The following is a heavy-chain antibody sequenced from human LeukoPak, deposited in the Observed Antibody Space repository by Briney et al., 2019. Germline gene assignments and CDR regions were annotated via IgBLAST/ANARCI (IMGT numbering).Heavy chain of an antibody. D-gene: IGHD3-22*01. CDR1: GGSFSGYY. J-gene: IGHJ5*02. Sequence: SETLSLTCAVYGGSFSGYYWSWIRQPPGKGLEWIGEINHSGSTNYNPSLKSRVTISVDTSKNQFSLKLSSVTAEDTAVYYCARDSKAFFGYYDSSGSWGQGTLVTVSS. CDR2: INHSGST. V-gene: IGHV4-34*01. CDR3: ARDSKAFFGYYDSSGS.